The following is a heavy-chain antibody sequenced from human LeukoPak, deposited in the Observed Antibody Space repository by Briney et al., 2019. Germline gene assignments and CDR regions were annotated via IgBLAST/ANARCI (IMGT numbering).Heavy chain of an antibody. CDR2: IYHSGTI. Sequence: SETLSLTCTVSGYSISTGYYWGWIRQPPGKGLEWIGSIYHSGTITYNPSLQSRVTMSVDTSKNEFSLKMSSVTAADTAVYYCTRDSGTTGEVKFDPWGQGTLVAVSS. CDR3: TRDSGTTGEVKFDP. V-gene: IGHV4-38-2*02. J-gene: IGHJ5*02. D-gene: IGHD3-10*01. CDR1: GYSISTGYY.